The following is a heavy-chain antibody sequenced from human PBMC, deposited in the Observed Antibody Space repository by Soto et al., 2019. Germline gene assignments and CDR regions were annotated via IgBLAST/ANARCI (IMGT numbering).Heavy chain of an antibody. J-gene: IGHJ3*02. CDR2: IRSKANSYAT. V-gene: IGHV3-73*01. D-gene: IGHD3-22*01. Sequence: GSLRLSCAASGFTFSGSAMHWVRQASGKGLEWVGRIRSKANSYATAYAASVKGRFTISRDDSKNTAYLQMNSLKTEDTAVYYCTRRWAADYYDSSGYYFAAFDIWGQGTMVTVSS. CDR3: TRRWAADYYDSSGYYFAAFDI. CDR1: GFTFSGSA.